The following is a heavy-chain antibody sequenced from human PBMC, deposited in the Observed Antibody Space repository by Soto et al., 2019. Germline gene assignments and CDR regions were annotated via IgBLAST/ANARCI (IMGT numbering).Heavy chain of an antibody. CDR1: GFTFRSYA. Sequence: PGGSLRLSCAASGFTFRSYAMSWVRQAPGKGLEWVSVISGSGDSTYYADSVKGRFTISRDNSKNTLYLQMNSLRAEDTAVYYSPKSEELRSKVFRVRYCGMDVWCQGNTVSVS. V-gene: IGHV3-23*01. D-gene: IGHD3-3*01. J-gene: IGHJ6*02. CDR2: ISGSGDST. CDR3: PKSEELRSKVFRVRYCGMDV.